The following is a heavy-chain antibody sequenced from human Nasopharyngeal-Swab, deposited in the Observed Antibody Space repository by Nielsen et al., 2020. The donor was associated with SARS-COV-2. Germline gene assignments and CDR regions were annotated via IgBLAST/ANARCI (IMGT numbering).Heavy chain of an antibody. V-gene: IGHV1-2*02. CDR2: INPNSGGT. Sequence: ASVKVSCKASGYTFTGYYMHWVRQAPGQGLEWMGWINPNSGGTNYAQKFQGRVTMTRDTSISTAYMELRSLRSDDTAVYYCARVARYFDPAKYYYYGMDVWGQGTTVTVSS. D-gene: IGHD3-9*01. CDR1: GYTFTGYY. J-gene: IGHJ6*02. CDR3: ARVARYFDPAKYYYYGMDV.